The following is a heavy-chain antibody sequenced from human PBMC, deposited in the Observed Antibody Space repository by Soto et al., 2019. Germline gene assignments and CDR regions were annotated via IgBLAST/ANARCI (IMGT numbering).Heavy chain of an antibody. CDR3: ARVGDYGDYNYWYFDL. D-gene: IGHD4-17*01. J-gene: IGHJ2*01. Sequence: GGSLRLSCAASGFTFSSYSMNWVRQAPGKGLEWVSSISSSSSYIYYADSVKGRFTISRDNAKNSLYLQMNSLRAEDTAVYYCARVGDYGDYNYWYFDLWGRGTLVTVSS. V-gene: IGHV3-21*01. CDR2: ISSSSSYI. CDR1: GFTFSSYS.